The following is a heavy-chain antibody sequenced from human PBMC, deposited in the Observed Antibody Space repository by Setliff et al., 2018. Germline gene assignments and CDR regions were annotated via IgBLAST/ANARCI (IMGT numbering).Heavy chain of an antibody. J-gene: IGHJ4*02. CDR1: GASFSGNY. CDR3: RVWVSLIELDQ. CDR2: INHSGST. V-gene: IGHV4-34*01. D-gene: IGHD3-16*01. Sequence: SETLSLTCVVPGASFSGNYWSWVRQAPGKGLEWIGEINHSGSTNYNPSLKSRVTISIDTSRNQFSLKLNSVTAADTAVYYCRVWVSLIELDQWGQGTLVTVSS.